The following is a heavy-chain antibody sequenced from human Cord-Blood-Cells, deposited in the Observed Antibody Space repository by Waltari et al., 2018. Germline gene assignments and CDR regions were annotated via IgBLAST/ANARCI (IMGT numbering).Heavy chain of an antibody. Sequence: QVQLQESGPGLVKPSETLSLTCTVSGYSISSGYYWGWIRQPPGKGLEWIGSIYHSGSTYYHPSLKSRRTISVDTSKNQLSLKLSSVTAADTAVYYGARGEADGSSSWYFDLWGRGTLVTVSS. CDR3: ARGEADGSSSWYFDL. CDR1: GYSISSGYY. CDR2: IYHSGST. D-gene: IGHD6-6*01. J-gene: IGHJ2*01. V-gene: IGHV4-38-2*02.